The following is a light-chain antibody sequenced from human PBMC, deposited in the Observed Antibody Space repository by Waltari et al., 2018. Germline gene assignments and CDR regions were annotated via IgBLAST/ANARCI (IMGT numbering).Light chain of an antibody. V-gene: IGLV2-8*01. J-gene: IGLJ2*01. CDR3: SSYAGSNNVV. CDR2: EVS. CDR1: SNDVGGYNY. Sequence: QSALTQPPSASGSPGQSVTIPCTGPSNDVGGYNYVSWYQQHPGKAPKLMIYEVSKRPSGVPDRFSGSKSGYTASLTVSGLQAEDEADYFCSSYAGSNNVVFGGGTKLTVL.